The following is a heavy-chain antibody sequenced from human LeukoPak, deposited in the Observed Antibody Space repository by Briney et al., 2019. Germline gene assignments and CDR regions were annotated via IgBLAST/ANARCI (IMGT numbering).Heavy chain of an antibody. Sequence: ASVKVSCKASGYTFPSYYMHWVRQAPGQGLEWMGILNPSGGSTSYAQKFQGRVTMTRDTSTSTVYMELSNLRSEDTAVYYCARSSWGYSGQYYYGMDVWGQGTTVTVSS. D-gene: IGHD5-12*01. CDR1: GYTFPSYY. V-gene: IGHV1-46*01. CDR2: LNPSGGST. CDR3: ARSSWGYSGQYYYGMDV. J-gene: IGHJ6*02.